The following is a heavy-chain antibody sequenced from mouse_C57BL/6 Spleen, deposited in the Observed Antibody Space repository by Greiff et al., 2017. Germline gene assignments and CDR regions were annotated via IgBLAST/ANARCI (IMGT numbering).Heavy chain of an antibody. CDR1: GYTFTDYE. J-gene: IGHJ2*01. Sequence: VQLVESGAELVRPGASVTLSCKASGYTFTDYEMHWVKQTPVHGLEWIGAIDPETGGTAYNQKFKGKAILTADKSSSTAYMELRSLTSEDSAVYYCTRGGYYDLRRRFDYWGQGTTLTVSS. CDR2: IDPETGGT. V-gene: IGHV1-15*01. D-gene: IGHD2-4*01. CDR3: TRGGYYDLRRRFDY.